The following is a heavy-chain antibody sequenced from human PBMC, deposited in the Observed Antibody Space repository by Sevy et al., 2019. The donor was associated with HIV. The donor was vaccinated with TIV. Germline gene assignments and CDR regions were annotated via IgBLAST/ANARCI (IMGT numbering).Heavy chain of an antibody. D-gene: IGHD2-15*01. CDR2: ISGSGRST. Sequence: GGSLRLSCAASGFTFSTYAMNWVRQAPGKGLEWVSSISGSGRSTYYADSVEGRFTISRGNSKNTLYLQMNSLRADDTAVYYCAKGYCSGGSCPRDYYYYGMDVWGQGTTVTVSS. CDR3: AKGYCSGGSCPRDYYYYGMDV. V-gene: IGHV3-23*01. J-gene: IGHJ6*02. CDR1: GFTFSTYA.